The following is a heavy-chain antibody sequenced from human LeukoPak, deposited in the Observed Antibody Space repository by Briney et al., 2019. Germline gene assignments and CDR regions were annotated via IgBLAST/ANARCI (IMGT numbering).Heavy chain of an antibody. CDR3: ATGYQYYDYYYMDV. J-gene: IGHJ6*03. Sequence: GGSLRLSCAASGFTFSSYAVSWVRQAPGKGLERVSAITASGDNTYYADSVKGRFNISRDNSKSTLYLQMNSLRAEDTAVYYCATGYQYYDYYYMDVWGKGTTVTISS. CDR1: GFTFSSYA. CDR2: ITASGDNT. V-gene: IGHV3-23*01. D-gene: IGHD6-25*01.